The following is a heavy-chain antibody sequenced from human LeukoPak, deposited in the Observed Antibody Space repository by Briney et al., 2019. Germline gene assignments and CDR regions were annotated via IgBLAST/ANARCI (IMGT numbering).Heavy chain of an antibody. V-gene: IGHV3-7*01. CDR2: INPDGSEK. J-gene: IGHJ4*02. Sequence: PGGSLRLSCAVSGFTFSSDWMIWVRQAPGKGLEWVANINPDGSEKNYVDSVKGRFTISRDNAKNSLYLQMNSLRAEDTAVYYCARDPGRYFDWLLPVYYFDYWGQGTLVTVSS. D-gene: IGHD3-9*01. CDR1: GFTFSSDW. CDR3: ARDPGRYFDWLLPVYYFDY.